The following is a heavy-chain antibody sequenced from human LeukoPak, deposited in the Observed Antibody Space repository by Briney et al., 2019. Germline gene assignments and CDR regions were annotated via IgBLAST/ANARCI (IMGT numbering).Heavy chain of an antibody. CDR2: IYYSGST. CDR3: ARDLSLGVGWFDP. CDR1: GGSISSYY. Sequence: PSETLSLTCTVSGGSISSYYWSWIRQPPGKGLEWIGYIYYSGSTNYNPSLKSRVTISVDTSKNQFSLKLSSVTAADTAVYYCARDLSLGVGWFDPWGQGTLVTVSS. J-gene: IGHJ5*02. D-gene: IGHD2-15*01. V-gene: IGHV4-59*01.